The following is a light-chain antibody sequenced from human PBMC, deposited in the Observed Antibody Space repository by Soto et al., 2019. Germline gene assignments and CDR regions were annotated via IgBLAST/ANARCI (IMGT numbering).Light chain of an antibody. V-gene: IGKV3-15*01. CDR2: GAS. CDR3: QQYSNWPPWT. J-gene: IGKJ1*01. Sequence: IVMTQSPATLSLSPWERATLSCRASQSVSSNLAWYHHKPGQAPRLLLYGASTRATGIPARFSGSGSWTEFIPTIISLQSADFAVYYCQQYSNWPPWTFGQGTKVDIK. CDR1: QSVSSN.